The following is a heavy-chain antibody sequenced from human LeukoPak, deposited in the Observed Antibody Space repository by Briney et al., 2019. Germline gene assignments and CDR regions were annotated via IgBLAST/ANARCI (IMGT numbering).Heavy chain of an antibody. CDR1: GFTFSSYW. V-gene: IGHV3-7*01. J-gene: IGHJ4*02. D-gene: IGHD3-10*01. CDR2: IKQDGSEK. Sequence: GGSLRLSCAASGFTFSSYWMSWVRQAPGKGLEWVANIKQDGSEKYYVDSVKGRFTISRDNAKNSLYLQMNSLRAEDTAVYYCARAEVLLWFGGFSASAYYFDYWGQGTLVTVSS. CDR3: ARAEVLLWFGGFSASAYYFDY.